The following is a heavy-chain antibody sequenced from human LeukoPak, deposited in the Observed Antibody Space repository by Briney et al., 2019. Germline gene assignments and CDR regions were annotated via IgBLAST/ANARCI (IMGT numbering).Heavy chain of an antibody. D-gene: IGHD5-12*01. CDR1: GFSFSTYS. CDR3: AKDQSPDSGSDIDS. Sequence: PGGSLRLSCAASGFSFSTYSMNWVRQAPRKGLEWVSLIYPGGDTTYYADSVKGRFTISRDNSKNTLYLQMYSLRAEDTAVYYCAKDQSPDSGSDIDSWGRGTLVIVSS. V-gene: IGHV3-23*03. CDR2: IYPGGDTT. J-gene: IGHJ4*02.